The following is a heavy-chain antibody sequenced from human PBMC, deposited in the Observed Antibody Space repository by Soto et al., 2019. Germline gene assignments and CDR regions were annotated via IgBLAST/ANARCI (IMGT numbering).Heavy chain of an antibody. V-gene: IGHV3-30*18. D-gene: IGHD1-1*01. CDR2: TSYDGNNE. CDR1: GFTFSNYA. Sequence: GGSLRLSCAASGFTFSNYAMHWVRQAPGKGLEWVALTSYDGNNEYYTDSVKGRFTISRDNSKNTLFLQMNSPRPEDTAVYYCAKDKGVFNWATSYFDYWGQGTLVTVSS. J-gene: IGHJ4*02. CDR3: AKDKGVFNWATSYFDY.